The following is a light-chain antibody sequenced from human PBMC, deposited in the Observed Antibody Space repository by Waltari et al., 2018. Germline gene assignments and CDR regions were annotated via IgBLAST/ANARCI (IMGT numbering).Light chain of an antibody. CDR3: QQHVTLPAT. V-gene: IGKV3-20*01. CDR2: RAS. CDR1: QSAGSSS. Sequence: IVLTQSPGTASSSPGERVTLSCRASQSAGSSSLACYQQKPGQAPRVVIYRASRRATGIPDRLSGRGSGADFSLTISRLEPKDFAVYYCQQHVTLPATFGQGTKVEIK. J-gene: IGKJ1*01.